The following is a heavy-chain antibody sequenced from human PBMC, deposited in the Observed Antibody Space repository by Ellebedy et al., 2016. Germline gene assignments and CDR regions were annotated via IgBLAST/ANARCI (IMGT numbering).Heavy chain of an antibody. V-gene: IGHV3-30-3*01. J-gene: IGHJ4*02. CDR2: ISFDGSNK. CDR3: ARDIDSDWHYFDS. D-gene: IGHD3-9*01. Sequence: GGSLRLXXAASGFTFRIYAMYWVRQAPGKGLEWVSVISFDGSNKYYADSVKGRFTISRDNSRNTLYLQMNSLRAEDTAVYYCARDIDSDWHYFDSWGQGTLVTVSS. CDR1: GFTFRIYA.